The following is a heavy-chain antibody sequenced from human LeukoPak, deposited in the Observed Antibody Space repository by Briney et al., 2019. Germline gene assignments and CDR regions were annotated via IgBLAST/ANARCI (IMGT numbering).Heavy chain of an antibody. J-gene: IGHJ4*02. CDR1: GGTFSSYA. CDR2: IIPILGIA. CDR3: ARDRDIVATIIDY. V-gene: IGHV1-69*04. Sequence: SVKVSCKASGGTFSSYAISWVRQVPGQGLEWMGRIIPILGIANYAQKFQGRVTITADKSTSTAYMELSSLRSEDTAVYYCARDRDIVATIIDYWGQGTLVTVSS. D-gene: IGHD5-12*01.